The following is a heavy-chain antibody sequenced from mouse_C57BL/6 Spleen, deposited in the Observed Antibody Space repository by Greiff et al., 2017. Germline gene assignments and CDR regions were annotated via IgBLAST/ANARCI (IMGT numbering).Heavy chain of an antibody. D-gene: IGHD2-1*01. CDR3: ARKDYGNWYFDV. CDR2: ISSGSSTI. J-gene: IGHJ1*03. CDR1: GFTFSDYG. Sequence: DVKLVESGGGLVKPGGSLKLSCAASGFTFSDYGMHWVRQAPEKGLEWVAYISSGSSTIYYADTVKGRFTISRDKAKNTLFLQMTSLRSEDTAMYYCARKDYGNWYFDVWGTGTTVTVSS. V-gene: IGHV5-17*01.